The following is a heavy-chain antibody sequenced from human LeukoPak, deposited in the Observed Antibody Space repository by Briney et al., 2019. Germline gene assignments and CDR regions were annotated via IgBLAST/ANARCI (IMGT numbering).Heavy chain of an antibody. D-gene: IGHD2-21*02. CDR2: MNPYNGNT. V-gene: IGHV1-8*01. Sequence: ASVKVSCKASGYTFTSYDINWVRQAAGQGLEWMGWMNPYNGNTGYAQKFQGRVTMTRNTSISTAYMELSSLRSEDTAVYYCARALHRYCKPPIGYWGQGTLVTVSS. J-gene: IGHJ4*02. CDR3: ARALHRYCKPPIGY. CDR1: GYTFTSYD.